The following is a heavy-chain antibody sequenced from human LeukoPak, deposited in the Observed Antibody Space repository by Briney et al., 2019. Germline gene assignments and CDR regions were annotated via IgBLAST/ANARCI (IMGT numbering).Heavy chain of an antibody. CDR3: ARDHPQYCIAAAGTCWYFDL. CDR1: GGTFISYA. J-gene: IGHJ2*01. V-gene: IGHV1-69*04. CDR2: IIPIFGIA. Sequence: SVKVSCKASGGTFISYAISWVRQAPGQGLEWMGRIIPIFGIANYAQKFQGRVTITADKSTSTAYMELSSLRSEDTAVYYCARDHPQYCIAAAGTCWYFDLWGRGTLVTVSS. D-gene: IGHD6-13*01.